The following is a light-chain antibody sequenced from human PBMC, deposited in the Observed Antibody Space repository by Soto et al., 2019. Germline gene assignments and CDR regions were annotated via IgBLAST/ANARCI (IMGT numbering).Light chain of an antibody. CDR2: EVS. J-gene: IGLJ1*01. Sequence: QSVLTQPASVSGSPRQSITISCTGTSSDVGSYNLVSWYQQHPGKAPKLMIYEVSKRPSGVSNRFSGSKSGNTASLTISGLQAEDEAGYYCCSYAGSSTFPYVFGTGTKVTVL. V-gene: IGLV2-23*02. CDR1: SSDVGSYNL. CDR3: CSYAGSSTFPYV.